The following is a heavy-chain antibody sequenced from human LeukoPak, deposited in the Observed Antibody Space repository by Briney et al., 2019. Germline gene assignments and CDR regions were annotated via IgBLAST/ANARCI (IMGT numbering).Heavy chain of an antibody. CDR1: GFTLTELS. CDR3: IAVAANDAFDI. J-gene: IGHJ3*02. CDR2: INPSGGST. Sequence: ASVKVSCKVSGFTLTELSMHWVRQAPGQGLEWMGIINPSGGSTSYAQKFQGRVTMTRDTSTSTVYMELSSLRSEDTAVYYCIAVAANDAFDIWGQGTMVTVSS. V-gene: IGHV1-46*01. D-gene: IGHD6-19*01.